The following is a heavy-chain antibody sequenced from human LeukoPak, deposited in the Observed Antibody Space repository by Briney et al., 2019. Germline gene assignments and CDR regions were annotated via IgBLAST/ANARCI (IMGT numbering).Heavy chain of an antibody. D-gene: IGHD6-19*01. CDR3: ASRFSGWVGAFDI. Sequence: SVKVSCTASGGTFSSYAISWVRQAPGQGLEWMGGIIPIFDTANYAQKFQGRVTITADESTSTAYMELSSLRSEDTAVYYCASRFSGWVGAFDIWGQGTMVTVSS. J-gene: IGHJ3*02. CDR2: IIPIFDTA. V-gene: IGHV1-69*01. CDR1: GGTFSSYA.